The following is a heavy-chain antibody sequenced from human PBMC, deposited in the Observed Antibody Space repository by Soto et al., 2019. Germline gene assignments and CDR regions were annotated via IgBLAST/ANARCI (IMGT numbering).Heavy chain of an antibody. CDR3: ARAPTYYDILTGYYYNWFDP. Sequence: GGSLRLSCAASGFTFDDYGMSWVRQAPGKGLEWVSYISSSGSTIYYADSVKGRFTISRDNAKNSLYLQMNSLRAEDTAVYYCARAPTYYDILTGYYYNWFDPWGQGTLVTVSS. D-gene: IGHD3-9*01. J-gene: IGHJ5*02. CDR1: GFTFDDYG. V-gene: IGHV3-11*01. CDR2: ISSSGSTI.